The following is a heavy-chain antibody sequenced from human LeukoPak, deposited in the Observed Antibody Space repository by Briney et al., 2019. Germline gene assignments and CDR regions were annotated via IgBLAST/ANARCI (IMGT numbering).Heavy chain of an antibody. Sequence: GESLKISCEGSGYNFTKFWLGWVRQMPGKGLEWMGIIFPGDSDTRYSPSFEGQVTISADKSLSTAYLQWTSLNVSDTAMYYCAVTALDIWFDRWGQGTLVTVSS. J-gene: IGHJ5*02. CDR2: IFPGDSDT. CDR3: AVTALDIWFDR. V-gene: IGHV5-51*01. D-gene: IGHD2-21*02. CDR1: GYNFTKFW.